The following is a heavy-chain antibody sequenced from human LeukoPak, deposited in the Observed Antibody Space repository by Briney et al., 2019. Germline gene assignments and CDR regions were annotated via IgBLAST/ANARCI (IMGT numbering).Heavy chain of an antibody. Sequence: ASVKVSCKASGYTFTSYYMHWVRQAPGQGLEWMGLINPTGGSTGYAQKFQGRVTIPRDMSTSTDYMELSSLRSEDTAIYYCARDNSVGDNAWWFDPWGQGTLVTVSS. CDR2: INPTGGST. D-gene: IGHD1-26*01. CDR1: GYTFTSYY. V-gene: IGHV1-46*01. J-gene: IGHJ5*02. CDR3: ARDNSVGDNAWWFDP.